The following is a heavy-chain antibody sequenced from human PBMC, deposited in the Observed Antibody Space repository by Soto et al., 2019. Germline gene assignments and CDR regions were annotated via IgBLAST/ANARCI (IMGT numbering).Heavy chain of an antibody. CDR1: GFTVSSYA. J-gene: IGHJ3*02. CDR2: ISYVGSSK. Sequence: QVQLVESGGGGVQAARSLRLSCAASGFTVSSYAMNGVRQAPGKGLEWVADISYVGSSKYFADSVKGRFTLSRDNSKNAVSLLMNSQRAENTAVDYCTRSIVVVLKSAVDIWGPGTMVTVSS. D-gene: IGHD2-15*01. V-gene: IGHV3-30-3*01. CDR3: TRSIVVVLKSAVDI.